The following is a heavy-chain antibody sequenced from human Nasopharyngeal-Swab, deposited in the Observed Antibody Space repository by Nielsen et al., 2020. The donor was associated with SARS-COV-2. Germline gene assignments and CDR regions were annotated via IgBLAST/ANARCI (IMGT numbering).Heavy chain of an antibody. D-gene: IGHD6-13*01. CDR2: ISNNGVNT. J-gene: IGHJ4*02. Sequence: WIRQPPGKGLEYVSTISNNGVNTYYADSVKGRFTISRDNSKNTLYLQMSSLRAEDTAVYYCVKRGYSSSWYYFDYWGRGTLVTVSS. CDR3: VKRGYSSSWYYFDY. V-gene: IGHV3-64D*06.